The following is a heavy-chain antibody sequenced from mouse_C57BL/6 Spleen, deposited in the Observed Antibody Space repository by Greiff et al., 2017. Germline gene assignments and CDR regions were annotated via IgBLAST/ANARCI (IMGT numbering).Heavy chain of an antibody. Sequence: EVKLMESGPGLVKPSQSLSLTCSVTGYSITSGYYWNWIRQFPGNKLEWMGYISYDGSNNYNPSLKNRISITRDTSKNQFFLKLNSVTTEDTATYYCARDGNYFDDWGQGTTLTVSS. V-gene: IGHV3-6*01. D-gene: IGHD1-1*02. CDR3: ARDGNYFDD. CDR2: ISYDGSN. J-gene: IGHJ2*01. CDR1: GYSITSGYY.